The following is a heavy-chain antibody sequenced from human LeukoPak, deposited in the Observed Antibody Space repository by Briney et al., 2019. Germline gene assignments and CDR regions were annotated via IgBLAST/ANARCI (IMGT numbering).Heavy chain of an antibody. CDR1: GFTLNSYS. CDR3: ARDKHNPGSAFDI. J-gene: IGHJ3*02. CDR2: IRQDGGQT. D-gene: IGHD5-24*01. Sequence: GGSLRLSCAASGFTLNSYSMNWVRQAPGKGLEWVANIRQDGGQTYYVDSVKGRFTISRDNAKNSLYLQVNSLRAEDTAVYYCARDKHNPGSAFDIWGQGTMLTVSS. V-gene: IGHV3-7*01.